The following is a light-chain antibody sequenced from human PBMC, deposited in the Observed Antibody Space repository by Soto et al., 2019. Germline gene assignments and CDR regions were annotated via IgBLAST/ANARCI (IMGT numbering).Light chain of an antibody. V-gene: IGLV7-43*01. J-gene: IGLJ2*01. CDR1: TAAVTSGYY. CDR2: STS. CDR3: LLFYGGAQGGV. Sequence: QAVVTQEPSLTVSPGGTVTLTCASSTAAVTSGYYPNWFQQKPGQAPRALIYSTSNKYSWTPARFSGSLLGGKAALTLSGVQPEDEAEYYCLLFYGGAQGGVFGGGTKVTVL.